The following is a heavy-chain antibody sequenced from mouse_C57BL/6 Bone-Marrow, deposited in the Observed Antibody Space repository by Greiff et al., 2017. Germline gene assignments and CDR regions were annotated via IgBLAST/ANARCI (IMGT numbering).Heavy chain of an antibody. J-gene: IGHJ1*03. D-gene: IGHD2-2*01. CDR3: TTSGYYWYFDV. V-gene: IGHV14-4*01. Sequence: VQLKQSGAELVRPGASVKLSCTASGFNIKDDYMHWVKQRPEQGLEWIGWIDPENGDTEYASKFQGKATITADTSSNTAYLQLSSLTSEDTAVYYCTTSGYYWYFDVWGTGTTVTASS. CDR2: IDPENGDT. CDR1: GFNIKDDY.